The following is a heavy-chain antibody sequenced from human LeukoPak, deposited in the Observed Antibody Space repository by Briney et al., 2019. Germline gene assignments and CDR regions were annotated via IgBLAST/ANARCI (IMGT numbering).Heavy chain of an antibody. J-gene: IGHJ5*02. Sequence: ASVKVSCKASGYTFTGYYIHWVRQAPGQGLEWMGWTNPNTGGTNYAQKFQGRVTMTRDTSISTVYMELSRLRSDDSAMYYCARVGPRYNWFDPRGQGTLVTVSS. CDR2: TNPNTGGT. CDR1: GYTFTGYY. CDR3: ARVGPRYNWFDP. V-gene: IGHV1-2*02. D-gene: IGHD1-26*01.